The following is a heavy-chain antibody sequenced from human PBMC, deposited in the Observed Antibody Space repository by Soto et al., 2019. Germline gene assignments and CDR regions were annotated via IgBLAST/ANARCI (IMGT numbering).Heavy chain of an antibody. J-gene: IGHJ6*02. Sequence: GGSLRLSCAASGFTSSSYAMSWVRQAPGKGLEWVSAISGSGGSTYYADSVKGRFTISRDNSKNTLYLQMNSLRAEDTAVYYCAKDRYIAAAGTPYYYYYGMDVWGQGTTVTVSS. D-gene: IGHD6-13*01. CDR2: ISGSGGST. CDR1: GFTSSSYA. CDR3: AKDRYIAAAGTPYYYYYGMDV. V-gene: IGHV3-23*01.